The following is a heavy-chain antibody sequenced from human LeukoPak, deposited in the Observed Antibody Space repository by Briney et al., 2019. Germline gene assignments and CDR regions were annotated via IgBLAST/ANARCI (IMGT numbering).Heavy chain of an antibody. V-gene: IGHV4-34*01. J-gene: IGHJ4*02. CDR3: ARSIAVTGTFDY. D-gene: IGHD6-19*01. Sequence: SETLSLTCAVYGGSFSGYYWGWIRQPPGKGLEWIGNIYHSGTTYYNPSLKSRVTISVDTSKNQFSLKLNSVTADTAVYYCARSIAVTGTFDYWGQGTLVTVSS. CDR2: IYHSGTT. CDR1: GGSFSGYY.